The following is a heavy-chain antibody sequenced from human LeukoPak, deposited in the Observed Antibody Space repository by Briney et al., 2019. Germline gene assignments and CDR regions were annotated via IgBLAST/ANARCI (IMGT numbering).Heavy chain of an antibody. CDR2: IYYSGST. V-gene: IGHV4-59*01. J-gene: IGHJ4*02. D-gene: IGHD3-10*01. Sequence: PSETLSLTCTVSGGSISSYYWSWIRQPPGKGLEWIGYIYYSGSTNYNPSLKSRITISVDASKNQFSLKLSSVTAADTAVYYCARGRVVRGVIHPYFDYWGQGTLVTVSS. CDR3: ARGRVVRGVIHPYFDY. CDR1: GGSISSYY.